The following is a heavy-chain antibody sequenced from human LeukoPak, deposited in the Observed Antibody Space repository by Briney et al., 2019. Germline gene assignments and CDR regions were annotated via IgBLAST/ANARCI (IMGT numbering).Heavy chain of an antibody. CDR2: INPNSGGT. J-gene: IGHJ6*03. CDR1: GYTFTGYY. V-gene: IGHV1-2*02. Sequence: VASVKVSCKASGYTFTGYYMHWVRQAPGQGLEWMGWINPNSGGTNYAQKFQGRVTMTRDMSTSTVYMELSSLRSEDTAVYYCARGPRNSGSYYEYYYYYMDVWGKGTTVTVSS. D-gene: IGHD1-26*01. CDR3: ARGPRNSGSYYEYYYYYMDV.